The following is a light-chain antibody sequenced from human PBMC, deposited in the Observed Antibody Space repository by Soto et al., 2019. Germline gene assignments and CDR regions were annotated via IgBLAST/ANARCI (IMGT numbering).Light chain of an antibody. CDR2: GIS. CDR3: QQYGSSPRT. Sequence: EIVLTQSPGILSLSPGEGATLSCRASQTVDRNYFAWYQQRPGQAPRLLIYGISIRATGTPDRFRGSGSGTDFTLTISRLEPEDFAVYYCQQYGSSPRTFGQGTKVDIK. V-gene: IGKV3-20*01. CDR1: QTVDRNY. J-gene: IGKJ1*01.